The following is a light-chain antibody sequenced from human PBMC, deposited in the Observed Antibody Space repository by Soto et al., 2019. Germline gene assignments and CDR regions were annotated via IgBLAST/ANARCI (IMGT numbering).Light chain of an antibody. J-gene: IGKJ3*01. CDR3: QQYNNWPRGT. CDR1: QSVSSN. Sequence: EIVMTQSPSTLSVSPGERATLSCRASQSVSSNVAWYQQKPGQAPRLLIYGASTRATCIPSRFSGSGSGTEFTLTISSLQSEDFAVYYCQQYNNWPRGTFGPGTKVDIK. CDR2: GAS. V-gene: IGKV3-15*01.